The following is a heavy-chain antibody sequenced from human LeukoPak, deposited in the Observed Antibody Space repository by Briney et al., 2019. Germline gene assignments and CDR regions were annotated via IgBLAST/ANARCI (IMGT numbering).Heavy chain of an antibody. Sequence: SVKVSCKASGGTFSSYAISWVRQAPGQGLEWMGGIIPIFGTANYAQKFQGRVTITADKSTSTAYMELSSLRSEDTAVYYCARAERAMIPYYGMDVWGRGTTVTVSS. J-gene: IGHJ6*04. V-gene: IGHV1-69*06. D-gene: IGHD5-12*01. CDR2: IIPIFGTA. CDR3: ARAERAMIPYYGMDV. CDR1: GGTFSSYA.